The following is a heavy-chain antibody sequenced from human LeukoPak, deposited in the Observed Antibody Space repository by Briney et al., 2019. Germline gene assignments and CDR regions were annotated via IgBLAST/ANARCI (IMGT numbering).Heavy chain of an antibody. Sequence: SVKVSCKASGGTFSSYAISWVRQAPGQGLEWMGGIIPIFGTAHYAQKFQGRVTITADESTSTAYMELSSLRSEDTAVYYCARSTIFGVVILDYWGQGTLVTVSS. V-gene: IGHV1-69*13. CDR1: GGTFSSYA. D-gene: IGHD3-3*01. CDR3: ARSTIFGVVILDY. J-gene: IGHJ4*02. CDR2: IIPIFGTA.